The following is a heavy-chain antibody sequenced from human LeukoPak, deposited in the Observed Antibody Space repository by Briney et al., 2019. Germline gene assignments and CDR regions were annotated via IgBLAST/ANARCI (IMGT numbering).Heavy chain of an antibody. CDR2: IYYSGTT. J-gene: IGHJ4*02. D-gene: IGHD1-26*01. CDR1: GGSISSNSHF. Sequence: SETLSLTCTVSGGSISSNSHFWGWIRQPPGKGLEWIESIYYSGTTYYNPSPKSRVTISGDTSKNQFSLKLSSVTAGDTAVYYCARDPGKVGATYFGYWGQRTLVTVSS. V-gene: IGHV4-39*07. CDR3: ARDPGKVGATYFGY.